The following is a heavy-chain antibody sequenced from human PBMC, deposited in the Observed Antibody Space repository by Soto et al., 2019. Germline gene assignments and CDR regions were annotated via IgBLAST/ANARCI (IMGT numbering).Heavy chain of an antibody. D-gene: IGHD1-20*01. V-gene: IGHV3-23*01. CDR1: GFTFNIYA. CDR3: ATVHNTSRSFDY. Sequence: VGSLRLSCAASGFTFNIYAMTWVRQAPGKGLEWVSTTGATGRTTYYADSVKGRFTVSRDNSKNTLDLQMSNLRAEDTAVYYCATVHNTSRSFDYWGQGTLVTVSS. J-gene: IGHJ4*02. CDR2: TGATGRTT.